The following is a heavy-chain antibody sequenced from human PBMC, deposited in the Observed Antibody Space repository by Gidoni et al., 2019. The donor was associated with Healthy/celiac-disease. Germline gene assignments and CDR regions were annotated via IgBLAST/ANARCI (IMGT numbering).Heavy chain of an antibody. J-gene: IGHJ4*02. D-gene: IGHD5-12*01. CDR1: GFTFSSYA. CDR3: AKGGVDIVATDY. CDR2: ISGSGGST. V-gene: IGHV3-23*01. Sequence: EVQLLESGGGLVQPGGSLRLSCAPSGFTFSSYAMSWVRQAPGKGLEWVSAISGSGGSTYYADSVKGRFTISRDNSKNTLYLQMNSLRAEDTAVYYCAKGGVDIVATDYWGQGTLVTVSS.